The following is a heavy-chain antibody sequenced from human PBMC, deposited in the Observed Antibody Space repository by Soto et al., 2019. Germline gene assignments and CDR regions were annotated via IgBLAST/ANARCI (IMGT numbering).Heavy chain of an antibody. V-gene: IGHV5-51*01. Sequence: GESLKISCKGSGYSFTAYWIVWVRQMPGKGLECMGIIYPGDSDTRYSPSFQGQVTISADKSVNTAYLQWSSLKASDTAMYYCTRIVVRGSSSSGLDSWGQGTLVTVSS. CDR1: GYSFTAYW. CDR3: TRIVVRGSSSSGLDS. J-gene: IGHJ5*01. CDR2: IYPGDSDT. D-gene: IGHD6-6*01.